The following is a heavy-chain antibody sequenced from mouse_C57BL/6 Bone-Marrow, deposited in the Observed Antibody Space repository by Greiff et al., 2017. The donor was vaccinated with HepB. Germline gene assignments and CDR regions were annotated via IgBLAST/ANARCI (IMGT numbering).Heavy chain of an antibody. Sequence: QVQLQQSGAELARPGASVKLSCKASGYTFTSYGISWVKQRTGQGLEWIGEIYPRSGNTYYNEKFKGKATLTADKSSSTAYMELRSLTSEDSAVYFCALWLRRGLYFDYWDQGTTLTVSS. D-gene: IGHD2-2*01. CDR1: GYTFTSYG. CDR3: ALWLRRGLYFDY. J-gene: IGHJ2*01. CDR2: IYPRSGNT. V-gene: IGHV1-81*01.